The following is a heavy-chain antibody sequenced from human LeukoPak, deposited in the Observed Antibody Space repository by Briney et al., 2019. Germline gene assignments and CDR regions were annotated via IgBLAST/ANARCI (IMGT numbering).Heavy chain of an antibody. CDR1: GFTFSNSW. V-gene: IGHV3-7*01. CDR3: ASLYSVADPKELDAFDI. CDR2: IKYDGSEK. Sequence: GGSLRLSCAVSGFTFSNSWMSWVRQAPGKGLEWVANIKYDGSEKYYVDSVKGRFTISRDNAKNSLYLQMSSLRSEDTAVYYCASLYSVADPKELDAFDIWGQGTMVTVSS. J-gene: IGHJ3*02. D-gene: IGHD6-19*01.